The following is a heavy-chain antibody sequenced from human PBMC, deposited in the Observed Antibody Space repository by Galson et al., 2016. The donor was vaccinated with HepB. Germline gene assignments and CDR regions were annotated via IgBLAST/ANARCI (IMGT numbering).Heavy chain of an antibody. J-gene: IGHJ4*02. D-gene: IGHD5-24*01. V-gene: IGHV4-4*02. Sequence: SETLSLTCAVSGDSISSSTWWSWVRQPPGKGLEWLGETFHSGNTNYNPSLKSRLTMSVDKPKNPFSLKLSFVTAADTAVYYCARDQDGDIQQRPLGYWGQGTLVTVSS. CDR1: GDSISSSTW. CDR2: TFHSGNT. CDR3: ARDQDGDIQQRPLGY.